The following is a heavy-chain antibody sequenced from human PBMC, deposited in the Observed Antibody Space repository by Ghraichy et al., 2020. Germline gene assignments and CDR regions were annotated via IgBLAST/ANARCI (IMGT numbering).Heavy chain of an antibody. V-gene: IGHV4-39*01. CDR2: IYYSGST. CDR3: ARRLRIHCSGGSCYSGWFDP. CDR1: GGSISSSSYY. Sequence: SETLSLTCTVSGGSISSSSYYWGWIRQPPGKGLEWIGCIYYSGSTYYNPSLKSRVTISVDTSKNQFSLKLSSVTAADTAVYYCARRLRIHCSGGSCYSGWFDPWGQGTLVTVSS. D-gene: IGHD2-15*01. J-gene: IGHJ5*02.